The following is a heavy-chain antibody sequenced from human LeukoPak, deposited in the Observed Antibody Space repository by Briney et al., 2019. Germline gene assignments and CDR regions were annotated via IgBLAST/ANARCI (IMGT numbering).Heavy chain of an antibody. CDR3: ARGGIQLWPRGNWFDP. CDR1: GHTFTSYA. J-gene: IGHJ5*02. CDR2: INAGNGNT. D-gene: IGHD5-18*01. Sequence: ASVKLSCKASGHTFTSYAMHWVRHAPGQRLEWMGWINAGNGNTKYSQKFQARVTITRDTSASTAYMELSSLRSEDTAVYYCARGGIQLWPRGNWFDPWGQGTLVTVSS. V-gene: IGHV1-3*01.